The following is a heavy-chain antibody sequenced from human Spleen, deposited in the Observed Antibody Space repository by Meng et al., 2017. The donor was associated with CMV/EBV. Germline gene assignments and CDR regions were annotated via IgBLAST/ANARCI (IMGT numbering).Heavy chain of an antibody. Sequence: SVKVSCKASGGTFSSYAISWVRQAPGQGLEWMGGIIPILGIANYAQKFQGRVTITADKSTSTAYMELSSLRSEDTAVYYCAANYGSGSYYNYWGQGTLVTVSS. D-gene: IGHD3-10*01. CDR2: IIPILGIA. V-gene: IGHV1-69*10. J-gene: IGHJ4*02. CDR3: AANYGSGSYYNY. CDR1: GGTFSSYA.